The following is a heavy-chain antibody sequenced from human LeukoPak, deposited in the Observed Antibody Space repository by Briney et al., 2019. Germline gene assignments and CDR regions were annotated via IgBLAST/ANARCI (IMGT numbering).Heavy chain of an antibody. D-gene: IGHD3-22*01. CDR3: ARGSITMIAG. CDR1: GGSFSGYY. J-gene: IGHJ4*02. CDR2: INHSGST. Sequence: SETLSLTCAVYGGSFSGYYWSWIRQPPGKGLEWVGEINHSGSTNYNPSLKSRVTISVDTSKNQFSLKLSSVTAADTAVYYCARGSITMIAGWGQGTLVTVSS. V-gene: IGHV4-34*01.